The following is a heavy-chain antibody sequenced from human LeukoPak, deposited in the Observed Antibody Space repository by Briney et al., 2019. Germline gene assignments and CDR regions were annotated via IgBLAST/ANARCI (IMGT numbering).Heavy chain of an antibody. CDR3: AKDPLYDSSGYNDY. J-gene: IGHJ4*02. D-gene: IGHD3-22*01. CDR2: FDPEDGET. Sequence: ASVKVSCRVSGYTLITLAMHWVRQAPGKGLEWMGGFDPEDGETVYAQKFQGRVTMTEDTSTDTACMELSSLRSEDTAVYYCAKDPLYDSSGYNDYGGQGTLVTVSS. CDR1: GYTLITLA. V-gene: IGHV1-24*01.